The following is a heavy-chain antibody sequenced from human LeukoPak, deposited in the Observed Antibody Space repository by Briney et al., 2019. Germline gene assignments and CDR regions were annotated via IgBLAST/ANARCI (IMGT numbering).Heavy chain of an antibody. Sequence: GGSLRLSCAASGFTFSSYGMSWVRQAPGKGLEWVSAISGSGGRTYYADSVKGRFTISRDNTKNTLYLQMNSLRAEDTAVYYCAKYKYYYGSGSSFDYWGQRTLVTVSS. CDR3: AKYKYYYGSGSSFDY. D-gene: IGHD3-10*01. V-gene: IGHV3-23*01. CDR1: GFTFSSYG. J-gene: IGHJ4*02. CDR2: ISGSGGRT.